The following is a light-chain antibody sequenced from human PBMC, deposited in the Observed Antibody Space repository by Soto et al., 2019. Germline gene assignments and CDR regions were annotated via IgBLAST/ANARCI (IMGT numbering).Light chain of an antibody. Sequence: DIQMTQSPSTLSASVGDRVTITCRASQSISTWLAWYQQKPGKAPKLLIYKATHLQSGVPSRFSGSGSGTEFSLTISSLQPDDFATYYCQRYNDYQYIFGQGTKLEIK. CDR1: QSISTW. CDR3: QRYNDYQYI. CDR2: KAT. V-gene: IGKV1-5*03. J-gene: IGKJ2*01.